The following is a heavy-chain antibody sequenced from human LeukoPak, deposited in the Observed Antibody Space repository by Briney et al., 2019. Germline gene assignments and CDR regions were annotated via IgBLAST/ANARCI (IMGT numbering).Heavy chain of an antibody. D-gene: IGHD3-9*01. CDR1: GYSISSGYY. V-gene: IGHV4-38-2*02. CDR2: IYHSGST. J-gene: IGHJ6*03. Sequence: SETLSLTCTVSGYSISSGYYWGWIRQPPGKGLEWSGSIYHSGSTYYNPSLKSRVTIPVDTSKNQFSLKLSSVTAADTAVYYCARHTKYYDILTGYGRRYYYYMDVWGKGTTVTISS. CDR3: ARHTKYYDILTGYGRRYYYYMDV.